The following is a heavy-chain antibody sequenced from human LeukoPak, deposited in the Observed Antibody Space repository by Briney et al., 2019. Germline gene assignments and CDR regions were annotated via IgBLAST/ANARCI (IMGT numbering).Heavy chain of an antibody. CDR2: ISGSGGST. D-gene: IGHD3-10*01. Sequence: GGSLRLSCAASGFTFSSYAMSWVRQAPGKGLEWVTAISGSGGSTYYADSVKGRFTISRDNSKNTLYLQMGSLRAEDMAVYYCARGVGWFYYYYYYMDVWGKGTTVTVSS. CDR1: GFTFSSYA. V-gene: IGHV3-23*01. J-gene: IGHJ6*03. CDR3: ARGVGWFYYYYYYMDV.